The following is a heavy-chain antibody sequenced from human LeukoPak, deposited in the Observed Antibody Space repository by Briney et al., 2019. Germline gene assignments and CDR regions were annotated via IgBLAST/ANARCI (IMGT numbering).Heavy chain of an antibody. J-gene: IGHJ5*02. V-gene: IGHV1-46*01. D-gene: IGHD3-10*01. CDR3: ARAPYSGWFGETRGWFDP. CDR2: INPGGGST. CDR1: GYTFTSFY. Sequence: ASVKVSCKASGYTFTSFYIHWVRQAPGQGLEWMGIINPGGGSTSYAQKFQGRVTMTRATSTSTVYMELSSLRSEDSAVYYCARAPYSGWFGETRGWFDPWGQGTLVTVSS.